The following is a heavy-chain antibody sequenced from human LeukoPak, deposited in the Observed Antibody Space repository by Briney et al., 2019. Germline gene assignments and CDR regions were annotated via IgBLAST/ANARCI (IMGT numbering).Heavy chain of an antibody. D-gene: IGHD3-16*02. J-gene: IGHJ4*02. CDR2: ISYDGSNK. CDR3: ARDAYKYDYVWGSYRTTMPFDY. CDR1: RFTFSNYA. Sequence: GGSLRLSCAASRFTFSNYAMHWVRQAPGKGLDWVAVISYDGSNKYYADSVKGRFTISRDNSKNTLYLQMNSLRAEDTAVYYCARDAYKYDYVWGSYRTTMPFDYWGQGTLVTVSS. V-gene: IGHV3-30-3*01.